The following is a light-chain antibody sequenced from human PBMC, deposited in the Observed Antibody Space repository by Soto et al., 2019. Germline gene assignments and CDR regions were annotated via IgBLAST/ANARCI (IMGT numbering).Light chain of an antibody. CDR1: QIISRW. J-gene: IGKJ2*01. CDR2: DVS. Sequence: DIQMTQSPSTLSASVGDRVTITCRASQIISRWLAWYQQKPGKAPKLLIYDVSTLERGVPSRFSGSGSETEFTITISSLQPDDFATYYCQQYHSYSYTFGQGTKLEIK. CDR3: QQYHSYSYT. V-gene: IGKV1-5*01.